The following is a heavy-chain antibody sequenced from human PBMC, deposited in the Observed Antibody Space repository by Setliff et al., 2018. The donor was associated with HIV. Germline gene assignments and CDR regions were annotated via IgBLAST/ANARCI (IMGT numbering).Heavy chain of an antibody. D-gene: IGHD2-21*02. Sequence: SETLSLTCTVSDDPINSFYWSWIRQPPGKGLEWIGRIQTSGRTNNNPSLKSRVTMSVDTSKNQFSLILTSVTAADTAVYYCARSSRVNCGGDCYLFDYWGQGTLVTVSS. CDR3: ARSSRVNCGGDCYLFDY. J-gene: IGHJ4*02. CDR2: IQTSGRT. V-gene: IGHV4-4*07. CDR1: DDPINSFY.